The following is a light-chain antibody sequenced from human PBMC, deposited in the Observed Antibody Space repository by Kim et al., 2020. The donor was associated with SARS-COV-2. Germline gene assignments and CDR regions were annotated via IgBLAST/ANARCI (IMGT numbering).Light chain of an antibody. CDR3: QHYNNWPPV. CDR1: QSVGSN. J-gene: IGKJ1*01. V-gene: IGKV3-15*01. Sequence: EIVMTQSPATLSVSPGERATLSCRASQSVGSNLAWYQQKPGQAPRLLIYDASTRATGIPARFSGSGSGTEFTLSLSSLQSEDFAVYYCQHYNNWPPVFGQETKVDIK. CDR2: DAS.